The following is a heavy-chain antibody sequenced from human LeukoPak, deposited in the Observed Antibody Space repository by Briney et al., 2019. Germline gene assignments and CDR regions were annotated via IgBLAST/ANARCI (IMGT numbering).Heavy chain of an antibody. CDR3: ARTYGVANWFDP. CDR1: GGTFSSYA. CDR2: IIPILGIA. D-gene: IGHD2-15*01. Sequence: SVKVSCKASGGTFSSYAISWVRQAPGQGLEWMGRIIPILGIANYAQKFQGRVTITADKSTSTAFMELSSLRSEDTAVYYCARTYGVANWFDPWGKGTLVTVSS. J-gene: IGHJ5*02. V-gene: IGHV1-69*04.